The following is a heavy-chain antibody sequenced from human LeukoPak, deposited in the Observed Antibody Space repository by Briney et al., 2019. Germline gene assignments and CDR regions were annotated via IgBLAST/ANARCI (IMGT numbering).Heavy chain of an antibody. CDR3: VKDDAWVQYQD. J-gene: IGHJ4*02. D-gene: IGHD5-24*01. Sequence: GGSLRLSCAASGFTFSDYYMSWIRQAPGKGLEWVSYISSSGSTIYYADSVKGRFTISRDNSKNTVDLQMNSLRGEDTAIYYCVKDDAWVQYQDWGQGTLVTVSS. V-gene: IGHV3-11*01. CDR2: ISSSGSTI. CDR1: GFTFSDYY.